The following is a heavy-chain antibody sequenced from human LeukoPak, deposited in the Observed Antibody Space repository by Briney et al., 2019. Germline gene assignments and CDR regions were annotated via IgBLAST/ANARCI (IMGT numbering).Heavy chain of an antibody. CDR2: IIPIFGTA. D-gene: IGHD2-21*02. V-gene: IGHV1-69*05. CDR3: ARDPRAYCGGDCYSVGDAFDI. CDR1: GGTFSSYA. Sequence: LRASVKVSCKASGGTFSSYAISWVRQAPGQGLEWVGGIIPIFGTANYAQKFQGRVTITTDESTSTAYMELSSLRSEDTAVYYCARDPRAYCGGDCYSVGDAFDIWGQGTMVTVSS. J-gene: IGHJ3*02.